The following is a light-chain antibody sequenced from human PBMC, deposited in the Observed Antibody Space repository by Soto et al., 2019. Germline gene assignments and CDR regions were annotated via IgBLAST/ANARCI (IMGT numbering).Light chain of an antibody. Sequence: DIQMSQSPSTLSGSVGDRVTLTCGASQPISSCLAWYQQKPGKAPKLLIYKASTLKSGITSRFSGSGSGTEFTPTISRLQSQDFAVYYCQQYKNWPSITFGQGTRVEIK. CDR1: QPISSC. CDR3: QQYKNWPSIT. J-gene: IGKJ5*01. V-gene: IGKV1-5*03. CDR2: KAS.